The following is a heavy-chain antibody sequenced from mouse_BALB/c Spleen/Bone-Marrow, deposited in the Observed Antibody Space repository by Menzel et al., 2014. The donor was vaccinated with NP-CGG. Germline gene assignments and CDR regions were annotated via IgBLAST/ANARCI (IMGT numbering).Heavy chain of an antibody. Sequence: QVQLQQPGPELVKPGASVRISCKASGYTFTSYYIHWVKQRPGQGLEWIGWIYPGNVNTKYNEKFKGKATLTADKSSSTAYMQLSSLTSEDSAVYFCAREGNPYAMDYWGQGTSVTVSS. J-gene: IGHJ4*01. D-gene: IGHD2-1*01. CDR2: IYPGNVNT. CDR3: AREGNPYAMDY. CDR1: GYTFTSYY. V-gene: IGHV1S56*01.